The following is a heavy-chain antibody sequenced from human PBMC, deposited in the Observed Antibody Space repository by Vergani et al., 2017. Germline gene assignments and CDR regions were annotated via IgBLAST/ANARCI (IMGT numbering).Heavy chain of an antibody. V-gene: IGHV3-30*18. CDR2: ISNDGSKK. D-gene: IGHD3-10*01. Sequence: HVQLAESGGGRVQPGRSLRLSCAASGFSFSSHAIHWVRQAPGKGLEWVAVISNDGSKKYYADSVKGRFTISRDNSKNTLDLQLNSLRTQDTAVYYCAKAGSVTSGSLQYNFYMDVWGKGTMVTVS. J-gene: IGHJ6*03. CDR3: AKAGSVTSGSLQYNFYMDV. CDR1: GFSFSSHA.